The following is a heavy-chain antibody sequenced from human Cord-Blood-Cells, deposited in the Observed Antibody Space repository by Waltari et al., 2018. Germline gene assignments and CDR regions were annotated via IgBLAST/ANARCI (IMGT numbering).Heavy chain of an antibody. CDR3: ARDSGYSSSWSFDY. CDR2: IYSGGST. J-gene: IGHJ4*02. CDR1: GFTVSSNY. V-gene: IGHV3-53*01. Sequence: EVQLVESGGGLIQPGGSLRLSCPAYGFTVSSNYMSWVRQAPGKGLEWVSVIYSGGSTYYADSVKGRFTISRDNSKNTLYLQMNSLRAEDTAVYYCARDSGYSSSWSFDYWGQGTLVTVSS. D-gene: IGHD6-13*01.